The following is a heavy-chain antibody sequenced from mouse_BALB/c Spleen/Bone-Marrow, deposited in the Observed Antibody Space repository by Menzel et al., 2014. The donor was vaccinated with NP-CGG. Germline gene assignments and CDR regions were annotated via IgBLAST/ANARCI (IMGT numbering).Heavy chain of an antibody. CDR1: GYVFTDFL. J-gene: IGHJ3*01. CDR3: ARSRDYYDNNSFAY. D-gene: IGHD1-1*01. CDR2: INPGSGGT. Sequence: QVQLKDSGAELVRPGTSLKVSCQASGYVFTDFLLEWVKQRPGQGLEWVGVINPGSGGTNYNEKFKDKATLTADRSSSTAYMQLSSLTSDDSAVYFCARSRDYYDNNSFAYWGQGTLVTVSA. V-gene: IGHV1-54*03.